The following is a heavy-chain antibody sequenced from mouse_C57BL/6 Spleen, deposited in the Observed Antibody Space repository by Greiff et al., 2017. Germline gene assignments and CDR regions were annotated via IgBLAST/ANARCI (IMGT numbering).Heavy chain of an antibody. J-gene: IGHJ2*01. Sequence: VQLQQPGAELVRPGSSVKLSCKASGYTFTSSWMHWVKQRPIQGLEWIGNIDPSDSETPSNQKFKDKATLTVDKSSSTAYMQLSSLTSEDSAVYYCARWDYYGSSNYWGQGTTLTVSS. CDR1: GYTFTSSW. D-gene: IGHD1-1*01. CDR3: ARWDYYGSSNY. CDR2: IDPSDSET. V-gene: IGHV1-52*01.